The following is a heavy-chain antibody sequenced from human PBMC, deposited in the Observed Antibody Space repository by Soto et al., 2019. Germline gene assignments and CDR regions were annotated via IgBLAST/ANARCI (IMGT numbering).Heavy chain of an antibody. CDR3: ARVLDCSSTSCYRKFDP. CDR2: ISSSGSTI. D-gene: IGHD2-2*01. Sequence: GGSLRLSCAASGFHFSDYYMSWIRQAPGKGLEWVSYISSSGSTIYYADSVKGRFTISRDNAKNSLYLQMNSLRAEDTAVYYCARVLDCSSTSCYRKFDPWGQGTLVTVSS. J-gene: IGHJ5*02. V-gene: IGHV3-11*01. CDR1: GFHFSDYY.